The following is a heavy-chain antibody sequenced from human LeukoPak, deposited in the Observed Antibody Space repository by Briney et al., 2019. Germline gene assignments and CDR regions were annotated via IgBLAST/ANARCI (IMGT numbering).Heavy chain of an antibody. J-gene: IGHJ5*02. D-gene: IGHD4-17*01. CDR2: IYYSGSN. CDR3: ARDPYGDYVFDP. CDR1: GGSISSSTYY. V-gene: IGHV4-39*07. Sequence: ASETLSLTCTVSGGSISSSTYYWRWIRQPPGKGLEWIGSIYYSGSNYYNPSLKRRVTISVDTSKNQFSLKLTSVTAADTAVYYCARDPYGDYVFDPWGQGTLVTVSS.